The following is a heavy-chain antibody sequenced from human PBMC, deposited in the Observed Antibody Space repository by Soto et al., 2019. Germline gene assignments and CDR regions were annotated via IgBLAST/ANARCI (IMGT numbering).Heavy chain of an antibody. D-gene: IGHD3-3*01. CDR3: AGGYYDFWSGYYLGY. CDR1: GGSIISYY. J-gene: IGHJ4*02. Sequence: SETLSLTCTVSGGSIISYYWSWSLQPPGKGLEWIGYIYYSGSTNYNPSLKSRVTISVDTSKNQFSLKLSSVTAADTAVYYCAGGYYDFWSGYYLGYWGQRTLVTVSS. CDR2: IYYSGST. V-gene: IGHV4-59*01.